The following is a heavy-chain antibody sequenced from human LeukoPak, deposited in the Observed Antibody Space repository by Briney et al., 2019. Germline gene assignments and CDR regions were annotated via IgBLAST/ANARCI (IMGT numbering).Heavy chain of an antibody. CDR3: AKGRSIATNFDY. V-gene: IGHV3-9*01. Sequence: GGSLRLSCAASGFTFDDYAMHWVRQAPGKGLEWVSGISWNSGSIGYADSVKGRFTISRDSAKNSLYLQMNSLRAEDTALYYCAKGRSIATNFDYWGQGTLVTVSS. D-gene: IGHD6-6*01. CDR2: ISWNSGSI. CDR1: GFTFDDYA. J-gene: IGHJ4*02.